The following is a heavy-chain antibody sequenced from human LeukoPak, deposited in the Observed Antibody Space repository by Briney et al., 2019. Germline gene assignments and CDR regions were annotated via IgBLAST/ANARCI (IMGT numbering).Heavy chain of an antibody. Sequence: ASETLSLTCTVSGGSISSGPYYWGWIRQPPGKGLEWIGNIYYGENTYYNPSLKSRVTISIDTSKNQFYLKLNSLTAANTAVYYCARRDDSSGYHKIFDYWGPGTLVTVSS. J-gene: IGHJ4*02. CDR3: ARRDDSSGYHKIFDY. V-gene: IGHV4-39*01. CDR2: IYYGENT. CDR1: GGSISSGPYY. D-gene: IGHD3-22*01.